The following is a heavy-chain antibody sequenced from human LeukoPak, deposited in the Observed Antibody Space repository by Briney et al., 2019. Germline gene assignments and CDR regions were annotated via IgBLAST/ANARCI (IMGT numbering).Heavy chain of an antibody. CDR1: GYTFTGYY. Sequence: ASVKVSCKASGYTFTGYYMHWVRQAPGQGLEWMGWINPNSGGTNYAQKFQGRVTMTRDTSISTAYMELSRLRSDDTAVYYCARDRDYYGSGSWLFDYWGQGTLVTVSS. V-gene: IGHV1-2*02. CDR3: ARDRDYYGSGSWLFDY. J-gene: IGHJ4*02. D-gene: IGHD3-10*01. CDR2: INPNSGGT.